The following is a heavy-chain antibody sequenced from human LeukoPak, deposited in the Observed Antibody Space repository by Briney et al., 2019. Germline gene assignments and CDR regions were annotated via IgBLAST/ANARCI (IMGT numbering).Heavy chain of an antibody. Sequence: ASEKVSCKASGYTFTSYDINWVRQATGQGLEWMGWMNPNSGNTGYAQKFQGRVTMTRNTSISTAYMKLSSLRSEDTAVYYCARRQSGYSSSRRYFDYWGQGTLVTVSS. CDR3: ARRQSGYSSSRRYFDY. CDR1: GYTFTSYD. CDR2: MNPNSGNT. J-gene: IGHJ4*02. V-gene: IGHV1-8*01. D-gene: IGHD6-13*01.